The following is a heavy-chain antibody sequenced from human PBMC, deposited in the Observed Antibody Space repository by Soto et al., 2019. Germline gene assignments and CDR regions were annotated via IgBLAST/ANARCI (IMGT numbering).Heavy chain of an antibody. CDR2: IIPIFGKT. V-gene: IGHV1-69*12. D-gene: IGHD4-17*01. J-gene: IGHJ6*02. CDR1: GGTFSSYA. CDR3: ARNGDYESGMDV. Sequence: QVQLVQSGAEVKKPGSSVKVSCKASGGTFSSYAISWVRQAPGQGLEWMGGIIPIFGKTNYAQQFQGRVTITADETTSTAYRELSILRAEDTAVYYSARNGDYESGMDVWGQGTTVTVSS.